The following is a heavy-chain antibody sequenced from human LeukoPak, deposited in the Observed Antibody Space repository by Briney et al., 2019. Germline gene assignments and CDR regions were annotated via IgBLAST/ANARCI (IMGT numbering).Heavy chain of an antibody. Sequence: PGGSLRLSCTASGFTFGDYAMSWFRQAPGKGLEWVSSISSSSSYIYYADSVKGRFTISRDNAKNSLYLQMNSLRAEDTAVYYCASNSGSYYAWDYWGQGTLVTVSS. CDR3: ASNSGSYYAWDY. V-gene: IGHV3-21*01. D-gene: IGHD1-26*01. J-gene: IGHJ4*02. CDR1: GFTFGDYA. CDR2: ISSSSSYI.